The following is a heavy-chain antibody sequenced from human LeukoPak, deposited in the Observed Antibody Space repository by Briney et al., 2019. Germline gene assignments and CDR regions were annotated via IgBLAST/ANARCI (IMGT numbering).Heavy chain of an antibody. D-gene: IGHD1-1*01. CDR1: GFTFSSYT. J-gene: IGHJ4*02. V-gene: IGHV3-23*01. Sequence: AGGSLRLSCAASGFTFSSYTMSWVRQAPGKGLEWVSTITTSDGNTYYADSVKGRFTVSRDNSKNTLFLQMNSLRAEDTAVYYCAKKLEFDYWGQGTLVTVSS. CDR3: AKKLEFDY. CDR2: ITTSDGNT.